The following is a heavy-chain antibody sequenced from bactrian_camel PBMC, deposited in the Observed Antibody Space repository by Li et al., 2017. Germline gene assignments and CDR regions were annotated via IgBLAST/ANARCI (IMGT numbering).Heavy chain of an antibody. V-gene: IGHV3S53*01. CDR1: GYTVSTNC. Sequence: VQLVESGGGSVQAGGSLRLSCAASGYTVSTNCMAWFRQAPGQEREGVAAIYSTGYTWYADSVKGRFRISQDNAKNTMYLEMDSLKPEDTAVYYCATAQQVAAGILRGQGTQVTVS. D-gene: IGHD7*01. CDR3: ATAQQVAAGIL. J-gene: IGHJ4*01. CDR2: IYSTGYT.